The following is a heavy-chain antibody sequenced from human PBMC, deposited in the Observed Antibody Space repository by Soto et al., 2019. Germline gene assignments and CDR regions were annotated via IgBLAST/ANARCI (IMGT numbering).Heavy chain of an antibody. V-gene: IGHV3-11*01. J-gene: IGHJ5*02. Sequence: GGSLRLSCAASGFTFSDYYMSWIRQAPGKGLEWVSYISSSGSTIYYADSVKGRFTISRDNAKNSLYLQMNSLRAEDTAVYYCARDFKVGATYNWFDPWGQGTLVTVSS. D-gene: IGHD1-26*01. CDR3: ARDFKVGATYNWFDP. CDR1: GFTFSDYY. CDR2: ISSSGSTI.